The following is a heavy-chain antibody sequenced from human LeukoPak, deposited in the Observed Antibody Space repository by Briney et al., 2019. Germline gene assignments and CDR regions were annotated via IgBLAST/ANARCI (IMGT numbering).Heavy chain of an antibody. CDR2: IYHSGST. J-gene: IGHJ4*02. CDR1: GYSISSGYY. V-gene: IGHV4-38-2*01. D-gene: IGHD1-26*01. Sequence: SETLSLTCAVSGYSISSGYYWGWIRQPPGKGLEWIGSIYHSGSTYYNPSLKSRVTISVDTSKNQFSLKLSSVTAADMAVYYCARVKWELLAGPFEYWGQGTLVTVSS. CDR3: ARVKWELLAGPFEY.